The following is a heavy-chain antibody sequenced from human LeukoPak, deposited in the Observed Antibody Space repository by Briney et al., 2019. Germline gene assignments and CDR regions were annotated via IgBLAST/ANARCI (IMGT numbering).Heavy chain of an antibody. D-gene: IGHD3-22*01. V-gene: IGHV4-59*01. Sequence: SETLSLTCTVSGGSISSYYWSWIRQPPGKGLEWIGNIYYSGSTNYNPSLKSRVTISVDTSKDQFSLKLSSVTAADTAVYYCTRGSIAYYYMDVWGKGTTVTISS. CDR1: GGSISSYY. J-gene: IGHJ6*03. CDR3: TRGSIAYYYMDV. CDR2: IYYSGST.